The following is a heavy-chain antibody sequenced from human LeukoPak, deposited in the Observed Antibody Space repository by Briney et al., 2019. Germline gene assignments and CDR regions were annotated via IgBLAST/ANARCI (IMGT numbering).Heavy chain of an antibody. CDR1: GYTFTDYN. V-gene: IGHV5-51*01. D-gene: IGHD6-19*01. Sequence: GESLKISCKGSGYTFTDYNIGWVRQMPGKGLEWMGITYPGDSDARYSPSFQGQVTISADKSTSTTYLQWRSLKASDTAMYYCARPSSGWTSRLGLWGQGTLVTVSS. J-gene: IGHJ4*02. CDR3: ARPSSGWTSRLGL. CDR2: TYPGDSDA.